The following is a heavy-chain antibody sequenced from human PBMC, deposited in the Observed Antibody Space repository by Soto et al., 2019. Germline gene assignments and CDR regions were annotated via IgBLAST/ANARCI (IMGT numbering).Heavy chain of an antibody. CDR3: ATRMTTAPY. V-gene: IGHV3-66*01. CDR2: IYSDGGT. Sequence: EVQLVQSGGGLVQPGGSLRLSCAASGFTVSNNYLSWVRQAPGKGLQWVSLIYSDGGTDYAESVKGRFTISRDNSKNTRYLQMNSLKAEDTAIYYCATRMTTAPYWGQGTLVTVSS. J-gene: IGHJ4*02. D-gene: IGHD4-17*01. CDR1: GFTVSNNY.